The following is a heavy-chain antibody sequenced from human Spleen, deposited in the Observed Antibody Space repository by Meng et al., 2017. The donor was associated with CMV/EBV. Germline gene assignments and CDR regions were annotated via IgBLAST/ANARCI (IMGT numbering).Heavy chain of an antibody. D-gene: IGHD6-13*01. CDR2: IYSGGST. CDR1: GLTVSNYY. Sequence: GESLKISCAASGLTVSNYYMSWVRQAPGKGLEWVSVIYSGGSTYYTDSVKGRFTISRDNSKNTLYLLMNRLRADDTAMYYCARDVAAAGTGNYFYGMDVWGQGTTVTVSS. J-gene: IGHJ6*02. CDR3: ARDVAAAGTGNYFYGMDV. V-gene: IGHV3-66*02.